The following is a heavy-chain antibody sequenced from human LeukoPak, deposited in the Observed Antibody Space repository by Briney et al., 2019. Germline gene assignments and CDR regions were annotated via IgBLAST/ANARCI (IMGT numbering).Heavy chain of an antibody. J-gene: IGHJ6*03. V-gene: IGHV4-39*01. D-gene: IGHD5-18*01. CDR3: AGDGYSYGYNYYMDV. Sequence: SEILSLTCTVSGDSISSSNSYRGWIRQPPGKGLEWIGSLYYSGSSYYNPSLKSRVTISADTSKNQFSLKLSSVTAADTAVYYCAGDGYSYGYNYYMDVWGKGTTVTVSS. CDR2: LYYSGSS. CDR1: GDSISSSNSY.